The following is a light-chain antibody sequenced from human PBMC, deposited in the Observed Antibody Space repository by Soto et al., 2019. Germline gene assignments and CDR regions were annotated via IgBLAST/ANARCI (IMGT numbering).Light chain of an antibody. Sequence: QSALTQPASVSGSPGQSITISCTGTSSDVGSYDGVSWYQQHPGKAPTLMIYEVYKRPSGVSSRFSGSKSGNTASLTISGLQAENEADYYCCSSVGGPNWVSGAGTKLTVL. V-gene: IGLV2-23*02. CDR3: CSSVGGPNWV. CDR2: EVY. CDR1: SSDVGSYDG. J-gene: IGLJ3*02.